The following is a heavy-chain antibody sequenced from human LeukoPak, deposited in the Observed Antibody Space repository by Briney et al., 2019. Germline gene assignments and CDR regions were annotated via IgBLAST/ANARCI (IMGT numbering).Heavy chain of an antibody. Sequence: GGSLRLSCAASGFTFSSYWMCWVRQAPGKGPECVTTINQDGSQKYYVDSVKGRFTTSRDNSKNSLYLQMDSLRVEDTAVYYCVRDPSYGSSWYYYMDVWGKGTTVTVSS. CDR2: INQDGSQK. J-gene: IGHJ6*03. CDR3: VRDPSYGSSWYYYMDV. CDR1: GFTFSSYW. D-gene: IGHD6-13*01. V-gene: IGHV3-7*01.